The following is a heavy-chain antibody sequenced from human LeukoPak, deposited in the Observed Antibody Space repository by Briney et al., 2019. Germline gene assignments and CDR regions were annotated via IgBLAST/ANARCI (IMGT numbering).Heavy chain of an antibody. Sequence: GGSLRLSCAASGFTVSSNYMSWVRQAPGKGLEWVSVIYSGGSTYYADSVKGRFTISRDNSKNTLYLQMNSLRAEDTAVYYCAREIKPHPYYFDYWGQGTLVTVSS. V-gene: IGHV3-66*01. CDR3: AREIKPHPYYFDY. J-gene: IGHJ4*02. CDR2: IYSGGST. CDR1: GFTVSSNY.